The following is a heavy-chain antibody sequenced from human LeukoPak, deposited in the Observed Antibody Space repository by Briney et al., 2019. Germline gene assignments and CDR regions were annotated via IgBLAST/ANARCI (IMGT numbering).Heavy chain of an antibody. J-gene: IGHJ4*02. CDR2: IKQDGSKK. Sequence: GGSLRLSCVASGFTFGKYWMTWVRQAPGKGLEWVANIKQDGSKKSYVDSVKGRFTISRDNAKNSLYLQMNSLRAEDTAIYYCTRVGYIDEGIDYWGQGTLVTVSS. CDR1: GFTFGKYW. V-gene: IGHV3-7*04. CDR3: TRVGYIDEGIDY. D-gene: IGHD5-24*01.